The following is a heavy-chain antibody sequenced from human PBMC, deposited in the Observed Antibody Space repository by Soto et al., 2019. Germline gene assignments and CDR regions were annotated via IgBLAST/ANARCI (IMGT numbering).Heavy chain of an antibody. Sequence: QVQLQQWGAGLLKPSETLSLTCAVYRGSFSDYYWNWIRQPPGKGLEWIGEINHSGSTNYNPSLKSRVTISVDTSKNQISLKLTSVTAADTAVYYCARGRGVVDYWGQGTLVTVSS. CDR2: INHSGST. CDR1: RGSFSDYY. D-gene: IGHD2-15*01. V-gene: IGHV4-34*01. J-gene: IGHJ4*02. CDR3: ARGRGVVDY.